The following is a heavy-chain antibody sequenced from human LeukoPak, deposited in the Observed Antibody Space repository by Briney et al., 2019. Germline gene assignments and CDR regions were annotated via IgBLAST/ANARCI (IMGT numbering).Heavy chain of an antibody. D-gene: IGHD1-26*01. CDR3: ARRADIVGASGTHEPYYFDY. CDR2: ISSSSSYI. Sequence: PGGSLRLSCAASGFTFSSYSMNWVRQAPGKGLEWVSSISSSSSYIYYADSVKGRFTISRDNAKNSLYLQMNSLRAEDTAVYYCARRADIVGASGTHEPYYFDYWGQGTLVTVSS. J-gene: IGHJ4*02. V-gene: IGHV3-21*01. CDR1: GFTFSSYS.